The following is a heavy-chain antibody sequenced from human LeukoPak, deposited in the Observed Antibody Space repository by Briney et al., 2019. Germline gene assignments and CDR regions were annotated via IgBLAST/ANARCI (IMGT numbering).Heavy chain of an antibody. Sequence: PGGSLRLSCAASGFTFSSYGMSWVRQAPGKGLEWVAVISYDGSNKYYADSVKGRFTISRDNSKNTLYLQMNSLRAEDTAVYYCAKDKLDGGPFDYWGQGTLVTVSS. J-gene: IGHJ4*02. CDR2: ISYDGSNK. V-gene: IGHV3-30*18. D-gene: IGHD6-13*01. CDR1: GFTFSSYG. CDR3: AKDKLDGGPFDY.